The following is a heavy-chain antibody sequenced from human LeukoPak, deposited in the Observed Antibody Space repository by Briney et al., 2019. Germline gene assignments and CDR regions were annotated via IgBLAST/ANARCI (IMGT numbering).Heavy chain of an antibody. J-gene: IGHJ4*02. CDR1: GGSISSGGYC. CDR2: IYHSGST. CDR3: ARENSGSFHSHDY. Sequence: PSQTLSLTCTVSGGSISSGGYCWSWIRQPPRKGLEWIGYIYHSGSTYYNPSLKSRVTISVDRSKNQFSLKLSSVTAADTAVYYCARENSGSFHSHDYWGQGTLVTVSS. D-gene: IGHD1-26*01. V-gene: IGHV4-30-2*01.